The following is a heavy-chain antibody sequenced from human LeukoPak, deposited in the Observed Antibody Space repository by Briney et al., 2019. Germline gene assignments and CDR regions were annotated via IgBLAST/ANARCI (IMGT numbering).Heavy chain of an antibody. CDR2: ISYDGSNK. CDR1: GFTFSSYG. CDR3: AKAPSIAAAGRQDY. V-gene: IGHV3-30*18. J-gene: IGHJ4*02. Sequence: GRSLRPSCAASGFTFSSYGMHWVRQAPGKGLEWVAVISYDGSNKYYADSVKGRFTISRDNSKNTLYLQMNSLRAEDTAVYYCAKAPSIAAAGRQDYWGQGTLVTVSS. D-gene: IGHD6-13*01.